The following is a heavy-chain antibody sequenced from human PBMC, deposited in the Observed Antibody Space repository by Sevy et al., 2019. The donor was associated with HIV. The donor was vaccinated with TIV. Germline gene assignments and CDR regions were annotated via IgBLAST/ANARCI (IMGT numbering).Heavy chain of an antibody. CDR1: GFTFGDYA. V-gene: IGHV3-49*04. Sequence: GGSLRLSCTASGFTFGDYAMSWVRQAPGKGLEWVGFIRSKAYGGTTEYAASVKGRFTISRDDSKSIAYLQMNSLKTEDTAVYYCTRDRSLNLWDYYMDVWGKGTTVTVSS. CDR3: TRDRSLNLWDYYMDV. J-gene: IGHJ6*03. CDR2: IRSKAYGGTT. D-gene: IGHD2-21*01.